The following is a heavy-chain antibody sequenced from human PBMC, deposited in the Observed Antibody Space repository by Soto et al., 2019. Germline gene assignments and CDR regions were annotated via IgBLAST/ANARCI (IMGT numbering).Heavy chain of an antibody. J-gene: IGHJ6*02. D-gene: IGHD6-19*01. CDR3: ASGPEQWLATYYYYGMDV. CDR2: ISAYNGNT. Sequence: QVQLVQSGAEVKKPGASVKVSCKASGYTFTSYGISWVRQAPGQGLEWMGWISAYNGNTNYAQKLQGRVTMTTDTSTSTAYRELRSLRSDDTAVYYCASGPEQWLATYYYYGMDVWGQGTTVTVSS. CDR1: GYTFTSYG. V-gene: IGHV1-18*04.